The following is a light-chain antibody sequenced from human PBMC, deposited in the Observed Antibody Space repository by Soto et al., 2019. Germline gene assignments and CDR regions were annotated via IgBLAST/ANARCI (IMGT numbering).Light chain of an antibody. J-gene: IGKJ5*01. CDR1: QSLNRGY. CDR3: QQYEISPPIT. V-gene: IGKV3-20*01. CDR2: DAS. Sequence: EILLTQSPGTLSLSPGEGATLSCGASQSLNRGYLGWDQQKPGQGPRLLIYDASRSATDIPDRFSGSGSGTDCTLTITRLEPEDFAMYYCQQYEISPPITFGQGTRLEIK.